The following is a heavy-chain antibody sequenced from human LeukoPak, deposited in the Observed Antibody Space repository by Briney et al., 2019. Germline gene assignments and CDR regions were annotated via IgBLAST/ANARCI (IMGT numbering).Heavy chain of an antibody. Sequence: GGSLRLSCAASGSTFSSYGMHWVRQAPGKGLEWVAFILWDGSLKYYVDSVKGRFTISRDNSKNTLYLQMNSLEIEDTAVYYCARREAVAAMSDFDNWGQGTLVTVSS. V-gene: IGHV3-30*02. CDR3: ARREAVAAMSDFDN. CDR1: GSTFSSYG. CDR2: ILWDGSLK. D-gene: IGHD6-19*01. J-gene: IGHJ4*02.